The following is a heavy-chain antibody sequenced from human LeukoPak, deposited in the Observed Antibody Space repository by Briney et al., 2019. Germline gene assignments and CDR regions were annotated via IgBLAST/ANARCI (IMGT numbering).Heavy chain of an antibody. CDR2: ISSDGSNK. Sequence: GSLRLSCAASGFTFSNYIMHWVRQAPGKGLEWVAVISSDGSNKYYADSVRGRFSISRDNSKNTLFLQMNSLRAEDTALYYCARGESRGPSYYYMDVWGRGTTVAVSS. V-gene: IGHV3-30*04. D-gene: IGHD2-2*01. CDR3: ARGESRGPSYYYMDV. J-gene: IGHJ6*03. CDR1: GFTFSNYI.